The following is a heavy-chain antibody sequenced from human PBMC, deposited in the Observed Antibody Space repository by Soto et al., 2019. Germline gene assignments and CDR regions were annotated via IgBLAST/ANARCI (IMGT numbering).Heavy chain of an antibody. CDR1: GFTFSSYA. CDR3: AKDRTSILWFGELYC. V-gene: IGHV3-23*01. D-gene: IGHD3-10*01. Sequence: EVQLLESGGGLVQPGGSLRLSCAASGFTFSSYAMSWVRQAPGKGLEWVSAISGSGGNTYYADSVTGRFTISRDNSKNTVYVQMNNLRAEDTAVYYCAKDRTSILWFGELYCSGQGTLVTVSS. J-gene: IGHJ4*02. CDR2: ISGSGGNT.